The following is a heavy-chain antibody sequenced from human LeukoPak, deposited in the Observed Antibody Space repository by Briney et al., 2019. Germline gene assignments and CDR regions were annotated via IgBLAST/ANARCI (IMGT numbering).Heavy chain of an antibody. CDR1: GYTFTSYW. CDR2: IYPGDSDT. J-gene: IGHJ5*02. V-gene: IGHV5-51*01. D-gene: IGHD4-11*01. Sequence: ASVKVSCKASGYTFTSYWIGWVRQMPGKGLEWMGIIYPGDSDTRYSPSFQGQVTISADKSISTAYLQWSSLKASDTAMYYCARLLEGPTVTPNWFDPWGQGTLVTVSS. CDR3: ARLLEGPTVTPNWFDP.